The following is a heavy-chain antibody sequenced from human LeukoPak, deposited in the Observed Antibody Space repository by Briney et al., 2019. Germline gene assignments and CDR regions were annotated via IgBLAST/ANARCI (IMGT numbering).Heavy chain of an antibody. J-gene: IGHJ6*03. Sequence: ASVKVSCKASGYTFTSYDINWVRQATGQGLEWMGWMNPNSGNTGYAQKFQGRVTMTRNTSISTAYMELSSLRSEDTAVYYCARGDSQWLASGYYYYYMDVWGKGTTVTISS. CDR1: GYTFTSYD. CDR3: ARGDSQWLASGYYYYYMDV. V-gene: IGHV1-8*01. D-gene: IGHD6-19*01. CDR2: MNPNSGNT.